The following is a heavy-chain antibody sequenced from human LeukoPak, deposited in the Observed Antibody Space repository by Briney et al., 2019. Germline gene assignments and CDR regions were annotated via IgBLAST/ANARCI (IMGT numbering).Heavy chain of an antibody. V-gene: IGHV1-2*06. Sequence: ASVKVSCKASGYTFTGYRMHWVRQAPGQGLKWMGRINPNSGGTNYAQKFQGRVTMTRDTSISTAYMELSRLRSDDTAVYYCARALSVDTLDYWGQGTLVTVSS. J-gene: IGHJ4*02. CDR3: ARALSVDTLDY. CDR1: GYTFTGYR. CDR2: INPNSGGT. D-gene: IGHD5-18*01.